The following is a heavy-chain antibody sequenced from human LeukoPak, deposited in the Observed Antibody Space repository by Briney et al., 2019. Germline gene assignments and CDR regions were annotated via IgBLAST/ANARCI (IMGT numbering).Heavy chain of an antibody. V-gene: IGHV4-31*03. CDR3: ARFSSGYDAFDI. CDR1: GGSISSGGYY. Sequence: SQTLSLTCTVSGGSISSGGYYWSWIRQHPGKGLEWIGYIYYSGSTYYNPSLKSRVTISLDPSKNQFSLKLTSVTAADTAVYYCARFSSGYDAFDIWGQGTIVTVSS. CDR2: IYYSGST. J-gene: IGHJ3*02. D-gene: IGHD3-22*01.